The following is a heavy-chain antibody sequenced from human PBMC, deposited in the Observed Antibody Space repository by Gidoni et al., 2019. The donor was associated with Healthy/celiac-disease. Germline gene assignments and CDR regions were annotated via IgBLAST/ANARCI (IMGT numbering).Heavy chain of an antibody. CDR2: INHSGST. Sequence: QVQLQQWGAGLLKPSETLSLTCAVYGGSFSGYYWSWIRQPPGKGLEWIGEINHSGSTNYNPSLKSRVTISVDTSKNQFSLKLSSVTAADTAVYYCARGRGSYYYGYYHGMDVWGQGTTVTVSS. V-gene: IGHV4-34*01. D-gene: IGHD1-26*01. J-gene: IGHJ6*02. CDR3: ARGRGSYYYGYYHGMDV. CDR1: GGSFSGYY.